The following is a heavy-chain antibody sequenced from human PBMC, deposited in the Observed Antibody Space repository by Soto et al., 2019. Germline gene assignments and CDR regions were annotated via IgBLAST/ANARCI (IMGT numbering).Heavy chain of an antibody. CDR2: IIPIFGTA. CDR1: GGTFSSYA. Sequence: QVQLVQSGAEVKKPGSSVKVSCKASGGTFSSYAISWVRQAPGQGLEWMGGIIPIFGTANYAQKFQGRVTITADESTSTAYMERSSLRSEDTAVYYCARDNRRSDPYGMDVWGQGTTVTVSS. J-gene: IGHJ6*02. V-gene: IGHV1-69*12. CDR3: ARDNRRSDPYGMDV.